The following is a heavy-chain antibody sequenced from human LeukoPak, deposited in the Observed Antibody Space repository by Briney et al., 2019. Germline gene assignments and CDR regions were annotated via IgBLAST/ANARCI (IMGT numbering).Heavy chain of an antibody. CDR3: ARGRVVVVPAAKPDY. J-gene: IGHJ4*02. CDR1: GYTFTGYC. V-gene: IGHV1-2*02. CDR2: INPNSGGT. Sequence: ASVKVSCKASGYTFTGYCMHWVRQAPGQGLEWMGWINPNSGGTNYAQRFQGRITMTRDTSISTAYMELSRLRSDDTAVYYCARGRVVVVPAAKPDYWGQGTLVIVSS. D-gene: IGHD2-2*01.